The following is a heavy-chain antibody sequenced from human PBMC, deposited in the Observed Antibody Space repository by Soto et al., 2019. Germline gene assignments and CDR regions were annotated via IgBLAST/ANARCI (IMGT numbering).Heavy chain of an antibody. V-gene: IGHV2-5*02. Sequence: QITLKESGPTLVKPTQTLTLTCTFSGFSLSTSGVGMGWIRQPPGKALEWLALIYWDDDKRYSPSLKSRLTLTKATSKNKVVLTMTNIDPVATATYYCAHSLAASNYGDYAPINSCDHWRQGTLVTVSS. J-gene: IGHJ5*02. D-gene: IGHD4-17*01. CDR3: AHSLAASNYGDYAPINSCDH. CDR2: IYWDDDK. CDR1: GFSLSTSGVG.